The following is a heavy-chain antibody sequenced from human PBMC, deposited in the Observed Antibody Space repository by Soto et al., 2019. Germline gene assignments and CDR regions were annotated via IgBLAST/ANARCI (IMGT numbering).Heavy chain of an antibody. D-gene: IGHD2-15*01. CDR1: GGSLSSSSYY. CDR3: ALHHTGPAATGRFDP. CDR2: IFYSGNT. V-gene: IGHV4-39*01. J-gene: IGHJ5*02. Sequence: PSETLSLTCTVSGGSLSSSSYYWGWIRQPPGKGLEWIGNIFYSGNTYYNPSLKSRVTIPVDTSKNQFSLKLSSVTAADTAVYYCALHHTGPAATGRFDPWGQGTLVTVSS.